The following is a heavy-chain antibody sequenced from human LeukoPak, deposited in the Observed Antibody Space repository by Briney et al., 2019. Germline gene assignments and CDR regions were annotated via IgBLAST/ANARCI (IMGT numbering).Heavy chain of an antibody. CDR3: ARTRFHKAGYYYYYYMDV. CDR2: IIHIFGTE. V-gene: IGHV1-69*05. J-gene: IGHJ6*03. D-gene: IGHD2-2*01. Sequence: GASLTVSCTASGGTFSSYAISWVRQAPGQGLEWMGGIIHIFGTEYYAHTFQGRVTITTDESTNTAYMELSSLRSEDTALYYCARTRFHKAGYYYYYYMDVWGKGTTVTVSS. CDR1: GGTFSSYA.